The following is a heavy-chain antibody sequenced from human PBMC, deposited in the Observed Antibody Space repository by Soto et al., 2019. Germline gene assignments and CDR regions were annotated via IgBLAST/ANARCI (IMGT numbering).Heavy chain of an antibody. CDR3: ARGSVVRNYYDSSGYSYYFDY. Sequence: RLSGAASGFTFSSYGMHWVRQAPDKGLEWVGVIWYDGSNKYYADSVKGRFTISRDNSKNTLYLQMNSQRAEDTAVYYCARGSVVRNYYDSSGYSYYFDYWGQGXLVTVSS. CDR2: IWYDGSNK. D-gene: IGHD3-22*01. J-gene: IGHJ4*02. V-gene: IGHV3-33*01. CDR1: GFTFSSYG.